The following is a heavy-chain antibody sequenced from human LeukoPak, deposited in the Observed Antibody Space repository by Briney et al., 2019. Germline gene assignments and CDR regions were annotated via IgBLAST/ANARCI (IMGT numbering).Heavy chain of an antibody. CDR3: AKDYGSSSSWYDYDSKNYYYMDV. D-gene: IGHD6-13*01. J-gene: IGHJ6*03. CDR1: GFTFSSYG. V-gene: IGHV3-23*01. Sequence: PGGSLRLSCAASGFTFSSYGMSWVRQAPGKGLEWVSAISGSGGSTYYADSVKGRFTISRDNSKNTLYLQMNSLRAEDTAVYYCAKDYGSSSSWYDYDSKNYYYMDVWGKGTTVTISS. CDR2: ISGSGGST.